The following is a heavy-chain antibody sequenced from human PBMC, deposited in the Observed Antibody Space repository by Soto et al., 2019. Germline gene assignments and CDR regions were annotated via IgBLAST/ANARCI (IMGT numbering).Heavy chain of an antibody. Sequence: KASETLSLTCTVSGGSISSYYWSWIRQPAGKGLEWIGRIYTSGSTNYNPSLKSRVTMSVDTSKNQFSLKLSSVTAADTAVYYCARESTWIQLWAYYFDYWGQGTLVTVSS. CDR2: IYTSGST. CDR3: ARESTWIQLWAYYFDY. CDR1: GGSISSYY. J-gene: IGHJ4*02. V-gene: IGHV4-4*07. D-gene: IGHD5-18*01.